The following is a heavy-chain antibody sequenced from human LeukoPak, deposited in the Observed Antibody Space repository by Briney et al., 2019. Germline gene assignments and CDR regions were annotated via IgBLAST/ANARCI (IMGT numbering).Heavy chain of an antibody. D-gene: IGHD5-12*01. V-gene: IGHV3-66*01. J-gene: IGHJ3*02. Sequence: GASLRLSCAASGFTFSTNYMSWVRQAPGKGLEWVSIIHSGGSTYYADSVKGRFTISRDISQNTVYLQMNSLRAEDTAVYYCARDLGYSAYATVRGNDVEIWGQGTMVTVSS. CDR2: IHSGGST. CDR1: GFTFSTNY. CDR3: ARDLGYSAYATVRGNDVEI.